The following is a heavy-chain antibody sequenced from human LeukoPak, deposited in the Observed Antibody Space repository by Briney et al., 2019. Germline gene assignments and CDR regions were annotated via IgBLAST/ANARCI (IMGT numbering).Heavy chain of an antibody. D-gene: IGHD1-26*01. V-gene: IGHV3-66*01. Sequence: GGSLRVSCSASGFTVSSIYMSWFRQSPGKGLQWVSVIYSGGSTYYADTVEGRFTMSRDTVKNTVYLQMNNVRAEDTALYFCARGLRSSGTYFEGAFEIWGQGTMVTVSS. CDR1: GFTVSSIY. CDR3: ARGLRSSGTYFEGAFEI. CDR2: IYSGGST. J-gene: IGHJ3*02.